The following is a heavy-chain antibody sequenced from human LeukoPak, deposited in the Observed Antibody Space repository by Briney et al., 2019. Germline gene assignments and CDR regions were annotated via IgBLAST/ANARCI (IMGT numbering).Heavy chain of an antibody. V-gene: IGHV3-30*18. D-gene: IGHD1-14*01. J-gene: IGHJ4*02. Sequence: PGGSLRLSCAASGFTFSSYGMHWVRQAPGKGLEWVAVISYDGSNKYYADSVKGRFTISRDNSKNTLYLQMNSPRAEDTAVYYCAKEAPRRPEYYFDYWGQGTLVTVSS. CDR2: ISYDGSNK. CDR3: AKEAPRRPEYYFDY. CDR1: GFTFSSYG.